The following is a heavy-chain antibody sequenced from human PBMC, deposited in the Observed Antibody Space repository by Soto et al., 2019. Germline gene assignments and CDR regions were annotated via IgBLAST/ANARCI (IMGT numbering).Heavy chain of an antibody. D-gene: IGHD6-6*01. V-gene: IGHV2-5*02. J-gene: IGHJ4*02. CDR2: IYWDDDK. CDR3: AHRIAAPGYFDY. Sequence: QITLKESGPPLVKPTQTLTLTCTFSGFSLSTNGVGVGWIRQPPGKALEWLALIYWDDDKRYSPSLKSRLTITMDTSKNQVVLTMTNMDPVDTATYYCAHRIAAPGYFDYWSQGTLVTVSS. CDR1: GFSLSTNGVG.